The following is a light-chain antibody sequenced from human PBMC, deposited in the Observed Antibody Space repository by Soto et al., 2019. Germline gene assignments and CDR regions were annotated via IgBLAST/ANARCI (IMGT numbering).Light chain of an antibody. Sequence: QSALTQPASVSGSPGQSITISCTGTSSDVGDYISWYQQHPGKAPKLLIYDVTYRPSGVSDRFSCSKSGNTASLTLSGLQAEDEADYYCSSYTTSSVVFGGGTKLTVL. CDR2: DVT. CDR3: SSYTTSSVV. J-gene: IGLJ2*01. CDR1: SSDVGDY. V-gene: IGLV2-14*01.